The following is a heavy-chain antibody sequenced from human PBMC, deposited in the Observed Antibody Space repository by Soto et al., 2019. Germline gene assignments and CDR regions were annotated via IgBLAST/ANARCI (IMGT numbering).Heavy chain of an antibody. CDR3: ARIDDFWSGSSSIDP. D-gene: IGHD3-3*01. CDR1: GYSISSGYY. CDR2: IFHNGFT. Sequence: SETLSLTCDVSGYSISSGYYWGWIRQPPGKALEGIGNIFHNGFTYYNPSLKSRVTISVDTSKNQFSLKLTSVTAADTAVYYCARIDDFWSGSSSIDPWGQGIKVTVS. V-gene: IGHV4-38-2*01. J-gene: IGHJ5*02.